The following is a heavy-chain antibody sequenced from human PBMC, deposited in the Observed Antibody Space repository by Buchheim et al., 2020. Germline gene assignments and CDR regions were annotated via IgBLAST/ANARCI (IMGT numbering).Heavy chain of an antibody. D-gene: IGHD3-10*01. J-gene: IGHJ6*02. CDR3: DREALQNYYGSGSYYNLMGMDD. CDR1: GGSISSGDYY. CDR2: IYYSGST. V-gene: IGHV4-30-4*01. Sequence: QVQLQESGPGLVKPSQTLSLTCTVSGGSISSGDYYWSWIRQPPGKGLEWIGYIYYSGSTYYNPSLKSRVTISVDTSKNQFSLKLSSVTAADTAVYYCDREALQNYYGSGSYYNLMGMDDWGQGTT.